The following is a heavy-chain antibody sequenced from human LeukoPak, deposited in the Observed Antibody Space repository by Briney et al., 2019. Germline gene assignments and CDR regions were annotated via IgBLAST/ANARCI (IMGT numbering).Heavy chain of an antibody. D-gene: IGHD3-22*01. J-gene: IGHJ4*02. CDR2: IKKDGSEQ. Sequence: GGSLRLSCEASGFAFSNYFMTWVRQAPGKGLEWVVNIKKDGSEQNYVDSVKGRFTISRDNAKNSLYLQMNSLRAEDTSVYYCAGSSSGHDGSGYRPFDYWGQGTLVTVSS. CDR3: AGSSSGHDGSGYRPFDY. V-gene: IGHV3-7*04. CDR1: GFAFSNYF.